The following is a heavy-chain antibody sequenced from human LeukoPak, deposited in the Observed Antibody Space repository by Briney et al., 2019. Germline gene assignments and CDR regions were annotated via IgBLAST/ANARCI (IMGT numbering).Heavy chain of an antibody. CDR2: INPNSGGT. CDR1: GYTFTDYY. J-gene: IGHJ4*02. Sequence: ASVKVSCKASGYTFTDYYIHWVRQAPGQGLEWMGWINPNSGGTNYAQKFQGRVTMTRDTSISTAYMDLSRLRSDDTAVYYCARRIVGALYHFDYWGEGTLVTVSP. V-gene: IGHV1-2*02. CDR3: ARRIVGALYHFDY. D-gene: IGHD1-26*01.